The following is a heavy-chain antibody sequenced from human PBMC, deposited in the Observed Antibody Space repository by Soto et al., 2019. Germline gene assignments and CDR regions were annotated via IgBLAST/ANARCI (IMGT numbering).Heavy chain of an antibody. CDR1: GFTFSSYG. CDR3: ARDHSRYYSSSWYYFDY. Sequence: QVQLVESGGGVVQPGRSLRLSCAASGFTFSSYGMHWVRQAPGKGLEWVAVISYDGSNKYYADSVKGRFTISRDNSKNTLYLQMNSLRAEDTAVYYCARDHSRYYSSSWYYFDYWGQGTLVTVSS. D-gene: IGHD6-13*01. CDR2: ISYDGSNK. V-gene: IGHV3-30*03. J-gene: IGHJ4*02.